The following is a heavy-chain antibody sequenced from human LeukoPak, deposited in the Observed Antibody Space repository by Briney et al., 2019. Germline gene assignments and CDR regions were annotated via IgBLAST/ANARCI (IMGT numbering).Heavy chain of an antibody. V-gene: IGHV3-23*01. D-gene: IGHD3-3*01. J-gene: IGHJ4*02. CDR1: GFTFSSYA. CDR3: AKRMSDFWSGYFEKYYFDY. CDR2: ISGSGGST. Sequence: GGSLRISCAASGFTFSSYAMSWVRQAPGKGLEWVSAISGSGGSTYYADSVKGRFTISRDNSKNTLYLQMNSLRAEDTAVYYCAKRMSDFWSGYFEKYYFDYWGQGTLVTVSS.